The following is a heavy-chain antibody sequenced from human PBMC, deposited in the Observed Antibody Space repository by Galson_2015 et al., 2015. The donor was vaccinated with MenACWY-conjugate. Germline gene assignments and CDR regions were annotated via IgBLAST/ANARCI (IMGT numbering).Heavy chain of an antibody. D-gene: IGHD3-10*01. CDR3: ARGEMVREVVTADAFDF. CDR1: GFTFSDYS. V-gene: IGHV3-21*01. CDR2: ISRTSSYI. Sequence: SLRLSCAASGFTFSDYSMNWVRQAPGKGLEWVSSISRTSSYIYYADSVKGRFTISRDNAKNSLHLQMNSLRAEDTAMYYCARGEMVREVVTADAFDFWGQGAMVTVSS. J-gene: IGHJ3*01.